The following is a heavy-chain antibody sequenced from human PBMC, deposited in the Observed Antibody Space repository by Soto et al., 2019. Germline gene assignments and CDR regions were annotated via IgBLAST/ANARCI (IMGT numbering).Heavy chain of an antibody. CDR3: ARIIGEYDAFDI. CDR2: IYYSGNT. V-gene: IGHV4-61*08. CDR1: GGSISSGDYY. Sequence: SETLSLTCTASGGSISSGDYYWSWIRQPPGKGLEWIGYIYYSGNTNYNPSLKSRVTISVDTSKNQFSLKLSSVTAADTAVYYCARIIGEYDAFDIWGLGTMVTVS. D-gene: IGHD7-27*01. J-gene: IGHJ3*02.